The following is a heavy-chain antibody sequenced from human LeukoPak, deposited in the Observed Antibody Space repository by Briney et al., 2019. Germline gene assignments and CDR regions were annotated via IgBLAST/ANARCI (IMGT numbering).Heavy chain of an antibody. V-gene: IGHV3-33*01. Sequence: GGSLRLSCAASGFTFGSYGMHWVRQAPGKGLEWVAVIGYDGSNKYYADSVKGRFTVSRDSSKNTLYLQMNSLRAEDTAVYYCARDGDTAMVPGVYWGQGTLVTVSS. D-gene: IGHD5-18*01. CDR1: GFTFGSYG. J-gene: IGHJ4*02. CDR3: ARDGDTAMVPGVY. CDR2: IGYDGSNK.